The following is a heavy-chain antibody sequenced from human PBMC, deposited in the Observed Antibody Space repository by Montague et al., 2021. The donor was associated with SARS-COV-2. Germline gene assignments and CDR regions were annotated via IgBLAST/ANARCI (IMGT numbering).Heavy chain of an antibody. V-gene: IGHV4-59*13. CDR3: ARGVVAAPDTSDY. CDR2: IYYSGIT. D-gene: IGHD6-13*01. J-gene: IGHJ4*02. CDR1: GDSISGFY. Sequence: SETLSLTCTVSGDSISGFYWNWIRQPPGKGLEWIGKIYYSGITNYNPSLKSRVPISVDTSKNQFSLKLISVTAADTALYYRARGVVAAPDTSDYWGQGTLVTVSS.